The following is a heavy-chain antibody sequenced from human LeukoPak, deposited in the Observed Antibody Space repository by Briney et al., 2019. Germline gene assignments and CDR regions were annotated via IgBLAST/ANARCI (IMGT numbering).Heavy chain of an antibody. J-gene: IGHJ5*02. V-gene: IGHV1-18*01. D-gene: IGHD3-22*01. Sequence: GASVKVSCKASGYTFTSYGISWVRQAPGQGLEWMGWISVYNGNTNYAQELQGRATMTTDTSTSTAYMELRSLRSDDTAVYFCARDHHYYDTSGYYSNWFDPWGQGTLVTVSS. CDR1: GYTFTSYG. CDR3: ARDHHYYDTSGYYSNWFDP. CDR2: ISVYNGNT.